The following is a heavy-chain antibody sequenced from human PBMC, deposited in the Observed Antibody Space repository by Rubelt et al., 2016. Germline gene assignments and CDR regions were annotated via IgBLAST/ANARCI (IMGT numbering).Heavy chain of an antibody. CDR2: IYYSGST. J-gene: IGHJ6*02. Sequence: PGKGLEWIGYIYYSGSTYYNPSLKIRVTISVDTSKNQFSLKLSSVTAADTAVYYCASLAAAGTVNYYYYGMDVWVQGTTVTVSS. V-gene: IGHV4-31*02. CDR3: ASLAAAGTVNYYYYGMDV. D-gene: IGHD6-13*01.